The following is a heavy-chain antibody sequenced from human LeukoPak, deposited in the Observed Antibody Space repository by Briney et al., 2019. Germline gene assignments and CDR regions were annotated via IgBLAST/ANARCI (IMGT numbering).Heavy chain of an antibody. CDR1: GFTFSDSY. V-gene: IGHV3-7*01. CDR2: IRQDGSEK. CDR3: AREADLGTTISGSFDI. D-gene: IGHD5-24*01. J-gene: IGHJ3*02. Sequence: GGSLRLSCAASGFTFSDSYMSWIRQAPGKGLEWVASIRQDGSEKYSVDSVKGRFTVSRDNAKNSLYLQMNSLRAADTALYYCAREADLGTTISGSFDIWGQGTMVTVSS.